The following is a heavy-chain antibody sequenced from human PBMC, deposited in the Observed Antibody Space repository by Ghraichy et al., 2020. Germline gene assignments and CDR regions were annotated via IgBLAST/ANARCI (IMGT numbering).Heavy chain of an antibody. CDR3: ARDRKAIPAAIYLDDSFDV. J-gene: IGHJ3*01. V-gene: IGHV3-21*01. CDR2: ISSSSDYM. Sequence: GGSLRLSCAASGFTFSNYIMNWVRQAPGKGLEWVSCISSSSDYMYYADSVKGRFTISRDNAKNSLILQMNNLRAEDMAVYYCARDRKAIPAAIYLDDSFDVWGQGTMVTVSS. CDR1: GFTFSNYI. D-gene: IGHD2-2*01.